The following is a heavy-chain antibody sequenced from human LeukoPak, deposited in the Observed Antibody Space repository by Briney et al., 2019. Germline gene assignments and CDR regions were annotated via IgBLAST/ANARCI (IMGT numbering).Heavy chain of an antibody. V-gene: IGHV4-61*01. CDR3: ARDPWSGYFDY. CDR2: IYYSGST. CDR1: GGSISSSSYY. D-gene: IGHD3-3*01. J-gene: IGHJ4*02. Sequence: PSETLSLTCTVSGGSISSSSYYWSWIRQPPGKGLEGIGYIYYSGSTNYNPPLKSRVTISVDTSKNQFSLKLSSVTAADTAVYYCARDPWSGYFDYWGQGTLVTVSS.